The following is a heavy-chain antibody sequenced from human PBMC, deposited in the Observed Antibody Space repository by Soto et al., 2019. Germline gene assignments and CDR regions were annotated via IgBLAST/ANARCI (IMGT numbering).Heavy chain of an antibody. V-gene: IGHV4-61*01. J-gene: IGHJ4*02. CDR1: GGSVSSGSYY. D-gene: IGHD5-12*01. Sequence: PSETLSLTCTVSGGSVSSGSYYWSWIRQPPGKGLEWIGYIYYSGSTNYNPSLKSRVTISVDTSKNQFSLKLSSVTAADTAVYYCARSSVATIESDYWGQGTLVT. CDR2: IYYSGST. CDR3: ARSSVATIESDY.